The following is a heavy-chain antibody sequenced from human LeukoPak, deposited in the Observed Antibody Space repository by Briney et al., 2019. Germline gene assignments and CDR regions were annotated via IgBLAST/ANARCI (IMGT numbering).Heavy chain of an antibody. Sequence: KPGESLKISCKGSGYSFTSFWLGWVRQMPGKGLEGMGIIYPGDSDTRYSPSFQGQVTISPDKSISTAYLQWSSLKASDTAMYYCARRGLHESSGWSRPLDYWGQGTLVTVSS. CDR1: GYSFTSFW. D-gene: IGHD6-19*01. CDR3: ARRGLHESSGWSRPLDY. CDR2: IYPGDSDT. J-gene: IGHJ4*02. V-gene: IGHV5-51*01.